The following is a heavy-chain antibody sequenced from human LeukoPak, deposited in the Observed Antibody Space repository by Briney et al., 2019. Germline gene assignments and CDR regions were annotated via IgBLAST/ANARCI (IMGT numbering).Heavy chain of an antibody. D-gene: IGHD4-17*01. CDR1: GFTFSSYE. CDR2: ISSSGSTI. CDR3: ARVYDYGDYAPFDY. Sequence: GGSLRLSCAASGFTFSSYEMNWVRQAPGKGREWVSYISSSGSTIYYADSVKGRFTISRDNAKNSLYLQMNSLRAEDTAVYYCARVYDYGDYAPFDYWGQGTLVTVSS. V-gene: IGHV3-48*03. J-gene: IGHJ4*02.